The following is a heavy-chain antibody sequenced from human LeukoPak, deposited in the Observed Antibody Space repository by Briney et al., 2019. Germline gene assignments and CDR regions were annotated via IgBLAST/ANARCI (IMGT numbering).Heavy chain of an antibody. Sequence: ASVKVSCKASGYTFTSYGISWVRHAPGQGLEWMGIIYPGDSDTRYSPSFQGQVTISADKSISTAYLQWSSLKASDTAMYYCASTGTGGRFDYWGQGTLVTVSS. D-gene: IGHD2-8*02. V-gene: IGHV5-51*01. CDR3: ASTGTGGRFDY. CDR2: IYPGDSDT. CDR1: GYTFTSYG. J-gene: IGHJ4*02.